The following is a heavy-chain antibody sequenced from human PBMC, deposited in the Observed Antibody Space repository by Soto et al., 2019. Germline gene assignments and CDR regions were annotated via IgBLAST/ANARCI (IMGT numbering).Heavy chain of an antibody. Sequence: GGSVRLSCVASGFTFSSDIIVWVRQAPGKGLKWVSYIFTTGTTIYYADSVKGRFTVSRDNAQNSLFLLLNSLRAEDTAVYYCARDKDGAFDYWGQGTLVTVSS. D-gene: IGHD3-10*01. V-gene: IGHV3-48*03. CDR3: ARDKDGAFDY. CDR1: GFTFSSDI. CDR2: IFTTGTTI. J-gene: IGHJ4*02.